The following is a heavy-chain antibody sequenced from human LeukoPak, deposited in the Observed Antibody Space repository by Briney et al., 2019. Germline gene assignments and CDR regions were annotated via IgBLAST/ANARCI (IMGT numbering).Heavy chain of an antibody. D-gene: IGHD6-13*01. V-gene: IGHV3-21*06. J-gene: IGHJ4*02. CDR1: GFTFSSYA. Sequence: GGSLRLSCAASGFTFSSYAMHWVRQAPGKGLEWVSSISSNSRYIYNADSMRGRFTISRDNAKNSLYLQMNSLKPEDTAVYYCARVAEAAAFDSWGQGTLVTVSS. CDR3: ARVAEAAAFDS. CDR2: ISSNSRYI.